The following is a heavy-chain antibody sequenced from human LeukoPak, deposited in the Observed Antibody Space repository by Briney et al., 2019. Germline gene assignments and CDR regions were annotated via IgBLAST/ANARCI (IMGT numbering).Heavy chain of an antibody. V-gene: IGHV3-23*01. Sequence: TGGSLRLSCAASGFTFSSDAMSWVRQAPGKGLEWVSAISGGGGSTYYAVSVKGRFTISRDNSKNTLFLQMNSLRAEDTAVYFCAKDLVFEYWGQGTLVSVSS. CDR1: GFTFSSDA. J-gene: IGHJ4*02. CDR2: ISGGGGST. CDR3: AKDLVFEY.